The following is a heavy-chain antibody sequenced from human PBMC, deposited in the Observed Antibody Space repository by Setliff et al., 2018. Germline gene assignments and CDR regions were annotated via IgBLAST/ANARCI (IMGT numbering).Heavy chain of an antibody. Sequence: ASVKVSCKASGATFSSHGISWVRQAPGQGLEWMGGTIPMFGTTEYAQKFQGRLAIITDESTNTAFMQLSSLRSDDTAVYYCVREGVDSRSSTDYRYYMDVWGKGTTVTVSS. CDR3: VREGVDSRSSTDYRYYMDV. V-gene: IGHV1-69*05. J-gene: IGHJ6*03. CDR1: GATFSSHG. D-gene: IGHD3-22*01. CDR2: TIPMFGTT.